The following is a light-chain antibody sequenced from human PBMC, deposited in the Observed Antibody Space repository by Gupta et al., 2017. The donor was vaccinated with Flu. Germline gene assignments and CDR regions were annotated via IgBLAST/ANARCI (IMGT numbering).Light chain of an antibody. CDR3: AAWDDSLNGPG. CDR1: CVNIGGNT. V-gene: IGLV1-44*01. J-gene: IGLJ2*01. Sequence: VTMSWSEKCVNIGGNTGIWYNQPLPGTSPKLLIFNNNHRPSRVPDRFSGSKAGTSASLAISGLQAEDEADYFCAAWDDSLNGPGFGGGTKLTVL. CDR2: NNN.